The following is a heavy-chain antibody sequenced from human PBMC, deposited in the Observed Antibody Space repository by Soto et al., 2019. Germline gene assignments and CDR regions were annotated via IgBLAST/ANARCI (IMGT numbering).Heavy chain of an antibody. CDR1: GYTFTGNY. CDR2: TNPTTGGR. D-gene: IGHD2-2*01. Sequence: ASVKVSCKASGYTFTGNYLHWVRQAPGQGLEWMAVTNPTTGGRNYAQKFQGRVTMTWDTSISTAYMELSSLRSDDTAIYFCARGYCGTNGCSDYFDFWGQGTLVTVSS. J-gene: IGHJ4*02. CDR3: ARGYCGTNGCSDYFDF. V-gene: IGHV1-2*02.